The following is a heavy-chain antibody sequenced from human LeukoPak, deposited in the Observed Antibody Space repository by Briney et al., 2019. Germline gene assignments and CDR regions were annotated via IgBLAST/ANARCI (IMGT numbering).Heavy chain of an antibody. CDR2: IYYSGST. V-gene: IGHV4-59*01. CDR3: ARAPKDYYYYYMDV. J-gene: IGHJ6*03. Sequence: IYYSGSTNYNPSLKSRVTISVDTSKNQFSLKLSSVTAADTAVYYCARAPKDYYYYYMDVWGKGTTVTVSS.